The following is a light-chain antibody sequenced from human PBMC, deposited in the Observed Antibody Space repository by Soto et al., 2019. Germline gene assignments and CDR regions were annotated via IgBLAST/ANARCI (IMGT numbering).Light chain of an antibody. V-gene: IGKV2-28*01. CDR1: QNLMHSNGYNY. Sequence: DIVMTQSPLSLSVTPGEPASISCRSSQNLMHSNGYNYLDWYLQKPGQSPQLLIYLGSNRASGVPDRFSGRGSGTDFTLEISRVEPEDVGVYYCMQTLQTPTFGQGTKVDIK. CDR3: MQTLQTPT. J-gene: IGKJ1*01. CDR2: LGS.